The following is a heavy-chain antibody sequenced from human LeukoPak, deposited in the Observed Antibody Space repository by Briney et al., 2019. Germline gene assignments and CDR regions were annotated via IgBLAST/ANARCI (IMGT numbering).Heavy chain of an antibody. D-gene: IGHD2-2*01. J-gene: IGHJ4*02. V-gene: IGHV3-7*01. CDR2: IKQDGSEK. CDR3: ARSPSRVFDY. Sequence: GGSLRLSCAASGFTFDDYGMSWVRQAPGKGLEWVANIKQDGSEKYYVDSVKGRFTISRDNAKNSLYLQMNSLRAEDTAVYYCARSPSRVFDYWGQGTLVTVSS. CDR1: GFTFDDYG.